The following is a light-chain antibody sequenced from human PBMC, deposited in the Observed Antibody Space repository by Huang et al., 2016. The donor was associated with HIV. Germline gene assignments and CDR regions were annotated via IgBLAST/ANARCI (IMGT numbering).Light chain of an antibody. CDR2: GAS. Sequence: EIVLTQSPGTLSLSPGERATLSCRASQSVSNYLAWYQHKAGQAPRLLIYGASSRAPGNPDRFSGSGSGTDFTLTISSLEPEDFVVYYCQQYGDSPLYTFGQGTKLDIK. V-gene: IGKV3-20*01. CDR1: QSVSNY. J-gene: IGKJ2*01. CDR3: QQYGDSPLYT.